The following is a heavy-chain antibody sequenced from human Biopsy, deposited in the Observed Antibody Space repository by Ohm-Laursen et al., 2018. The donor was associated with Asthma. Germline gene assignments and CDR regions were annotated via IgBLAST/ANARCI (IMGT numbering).Heavy chain of an antibody. V-gene: IGHV4-34*01. CDR2: TNERGVT. Sequence: PGTLSLTCDVSPGSFSGFFWTWIRQSPGKGLEWIGETNERGVTNNNPSLKSRVIISIDTYWNRVSLKLTSVTAAVTAVYYCARGPELDVWGQGTTVTVSS. J-gene: IGHJ6*02. CDR3: ARGPELDV. CDR1: PGSFSGFF.